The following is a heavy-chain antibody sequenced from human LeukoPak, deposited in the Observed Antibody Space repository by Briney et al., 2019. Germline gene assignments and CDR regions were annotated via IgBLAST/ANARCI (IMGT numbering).Heavy chain of an antibody. CDR1: GGSVSNGNFY. J-gene: IGHJ4*02. Sequence: SETLSLTCTVSGGSVSNGNFYWSWLRQPPGKPLEWIGYVYYTGSAYYNPSLEGRVTISVDTSKNQFSVRLSSVTAADTAMYYCARSQNYYGSGDYWSQGTLITVSS. D-gene: IGHD3-10*01. V-gene: IGHV4-61*01. CDR2: VYYTGSA. CDR3: ARSQNYYGSGDY.